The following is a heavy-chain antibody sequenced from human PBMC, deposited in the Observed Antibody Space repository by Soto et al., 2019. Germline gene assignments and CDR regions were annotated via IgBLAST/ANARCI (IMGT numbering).Heavy chain of an antibody. J-gene: IGHJ6*03. CDR3: ARGHGDRYYYYYYMDV. CDR2: IYYSGST. V-gene: IGHV4-31*03. Sequence: PSETLSLTCTVSGGSISSGGYYWSWIRQHPGKGLEWIGYIYYSGSTYYNPSLKSRVTISVDTSKNQFSLKLSSVTAADTAVYYCARGHGDRYYYYYYMDVWGKGTTVTVS. D-gene: IGHD4-17*01. CDR1: GGSISSGGYY.